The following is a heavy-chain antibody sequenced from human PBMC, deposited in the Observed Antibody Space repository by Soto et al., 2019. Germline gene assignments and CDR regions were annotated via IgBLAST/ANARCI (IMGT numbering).Heavy chain of an antibody. CDR3: AKGGYDSSGHSLYNFDS. CDR1: GLPLSSCA. Sequence: GVSLILSCAASGLPLSSCAMRWVRPAPGKGLEWVSTISGGGGNTYYADSVKGRFTISRDNSKSTLYLQMNSLRAEDTAVYYCAKGGYDSSGHSLYNFDSWGQGTLVTVSS. V-gene: IGHV3-23*01. D-gene: IGHD3-22*01. J-gene: IGHJ4*02. CDR2: ISGGGGNT.